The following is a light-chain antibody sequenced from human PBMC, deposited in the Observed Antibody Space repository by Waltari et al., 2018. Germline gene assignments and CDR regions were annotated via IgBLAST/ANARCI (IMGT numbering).Light chain of an antibody. CDR1: QNVLFRSNNKNY. V-gene: IGKV4-1*01. Sequence: DIVMTQSPDSLAVSLGERATVNCKSSQNVLFRSNNKNYLAWFQQKPGQPPKLLIYWASTRESGVPDRFRGSGSGTDFTLTIDNVQAEDVAVYYWQQYYSHPVTFGGGTKVEIK. CDR3: QQYYSHPVT. J-gene: IGKJ4*01. CDR2: WAS.